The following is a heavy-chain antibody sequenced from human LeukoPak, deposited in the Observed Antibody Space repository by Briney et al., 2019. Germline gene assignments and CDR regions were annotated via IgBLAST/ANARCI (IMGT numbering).Heavy chain of an antibody. CDR2: IIPIFGTA. Sequence: ASVKVSCKASGGTFSSYAISWVRQAPGQGLEWMGGIIPIFGTANYAQKFQGRVTMTRDMSTSTVYMELSSLRSEDTAVYYCARDLVSEYYYGSGSYYNDNYYFDYWGQGTLVTVSS. J-gene: IGHJ4*02. CDR3: ARDLVSEYYYGSGSYYNDNYYFDY. V-gene: IGHV1-69*05. D-gene: IGHD3-10*01. CDR1: GGTFSSYA.